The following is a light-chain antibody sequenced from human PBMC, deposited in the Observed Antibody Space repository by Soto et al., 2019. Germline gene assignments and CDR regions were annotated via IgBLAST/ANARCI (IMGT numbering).Light chain of an antibody. CDR2: DVT. V-gene: IGLV2-14*01. J-gene: IGLJ2*01. CDR1: SSDVGGYDY. CDR3: SSYTSSSTLL. Sequence: QSALTQPASVSGSPGQSITISCTGTSSDVGGYDYVSWYQQYPGKAPKLMICDVTNRPSGVSNRFSGSKSGNTVSLTISGLQAEDEADYYCSSYTSSSTLLFGGGTKVTVL.